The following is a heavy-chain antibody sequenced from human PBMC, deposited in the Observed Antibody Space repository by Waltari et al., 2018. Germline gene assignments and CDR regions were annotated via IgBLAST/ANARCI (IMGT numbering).Heavy chain of an antibody. CDR3: TRSGGASAFDI. Sequence: EVQLVESGGGLVQPGGSLRVSCPASDFLFRNYGMRWVRQAPGKEPEWVANIGEDGTEKYYVHSVKGRFTISRDNVKNSLYLEMNSLRAEDTAMYYCTRSGGASAFDIWGQGTMVTVSS. CDR1: DFLFRNYG. J-gene: IGHJ3*02. V-gene: IGHV3-7*02. CDR2: IGEDGTEK. D-gene: IGHD1-1*01.